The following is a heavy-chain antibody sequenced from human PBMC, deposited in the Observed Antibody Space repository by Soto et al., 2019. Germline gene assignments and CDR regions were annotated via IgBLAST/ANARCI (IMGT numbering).Heavy chain of an antibody. CDR2: IYYSGST. CDR3: ARDRLANWFDP. J-gene: IGHJ5*02. CDR1: GGSISSYC. D-gene: IGHD3-9*01. V-gene: IGHV4-59*01. Sequence: PSETLSLTCTVSGGSISSYCWNWIRQPPGKGLEWIGYIYYSGSTKYNPSLKSRVTISVDTSKNQFSLKLSSVTAADTAVYYCARDRLANWFDPWGQGTLVTVS.